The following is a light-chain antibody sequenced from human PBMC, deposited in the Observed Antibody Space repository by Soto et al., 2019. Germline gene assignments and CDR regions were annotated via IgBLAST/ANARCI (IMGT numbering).Light chain of an antibody. J-gene: IGKJ2*01. V-gene: IGKV1-5*01. CDR2: DAS. Sequence: DIQMTQSPSTLSASVGDRVTITCRASQSIGNWLAWYQQKPGKAPKLLIYDASSLESGVPSRFSGSGSGTEFTLTISSLQSDDFATYYCQQYHTYYTFGQGTNLEIK. CDR1: QSIGNW. CDR3: QQYHTYYT.